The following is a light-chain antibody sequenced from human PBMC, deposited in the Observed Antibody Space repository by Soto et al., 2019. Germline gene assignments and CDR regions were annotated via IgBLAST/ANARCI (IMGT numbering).Light chain of an antibody. CDR2: DVT. V-gene: IGLV2-11*01. Sequence: QSALTQPSSVSASPGQSVTIPFTGTSSDVGRYDYVSWYQQHPGKAPKLIVYDVTERPSGVPDRLSGSKSGNTASLTISGLQAEDEADYSCCSFAGSYSYVFGTGTKVTVL. J-gene: IGLJ1*01. CDR1: SSDVGRYDY. CDR3: CSFAGSYSYV.